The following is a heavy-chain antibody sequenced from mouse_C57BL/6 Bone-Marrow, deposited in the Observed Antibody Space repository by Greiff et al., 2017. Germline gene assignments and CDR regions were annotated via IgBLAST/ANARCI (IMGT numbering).Heavy chain of an antibody. J-gene: IGHJ4*01. Sequence: EVKLQESGAELVRPGASVKLSCTASGFNIKDDYMHWVKQRPEQGLEWIGWIDPEHGDTEYASKFQGKATITADTSSNTAYLQLSSLTSEATAVYYCTTDYYGSSYRGYYAMDYWGQGTSVTVSS. CDR3: TTDYYGSSYRGYYAMDY. CDR1: GFNIKDDY. CDR2: IDPEHGDT. V-gene: IGHV14-4*01. D-gene: IGHD1-1*01.